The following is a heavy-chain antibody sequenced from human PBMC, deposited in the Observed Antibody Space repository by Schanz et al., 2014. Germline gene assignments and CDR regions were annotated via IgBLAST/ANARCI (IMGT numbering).Heavy chain of an antibody. CDR3: ARDFLLEQLGYSHYYYAMDV. Sequence: EVQLLESGGGLVQPGGSLRLSCAASGFTFSAYAMTWVRQIPGKGPEYVSYISSGGTTTYHSDSVKGRFTISRDNAKNSLFLQMNSLRAEDTAVYYCARDFLLEQLGYSHYYYAMDVWGRGTTVTVSS. J-gene: IGHJ6*02. CDR2: ISSGGTTT. V-gene: IGHV3-48*01. D-gene: IGHD2-15*01. CDR1: GFTFSAYA.